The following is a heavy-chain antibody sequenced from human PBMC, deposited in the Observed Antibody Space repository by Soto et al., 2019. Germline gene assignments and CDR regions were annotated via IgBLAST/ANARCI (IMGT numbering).Heavy chain of an antibody. V-gene: IGHV3-30-3*01. J-gene: IGHJ5*02. Sequence: SLRLSCAASGFTFSSYAMHWVRQAPGKGLEWVAVISYDGSNKYYADSVKGRFTISRDNSKNTLYLQMNSLRAEDTAVYYCARGYDSSGYCSEWFDPWGQGTLVTVSS. CDR1: GFTFSSYA. D-gene: IGHD3-22*01. CDR2: ISYDGSNK. CDR3: ARGYDSSGYCSEWFDP.